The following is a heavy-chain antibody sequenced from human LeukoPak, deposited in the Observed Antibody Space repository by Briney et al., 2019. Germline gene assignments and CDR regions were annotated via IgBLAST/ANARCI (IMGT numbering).Heavy chain of an antibody. J-gene: IGHJ6*03. CDR3: ARADSLTMGLYYYYYMDV. CDR2: IYYSGST. D-gene: IGHD1-1*01. Sequence: KPSETLSLTCTVSGGSISSSSYYWGWIRQPPGKGLEWIGSIYYSGSTYYNPSLKSRVTISVDTSKNQFSLKLSSVTAADTAVYYCARADSLTMGLYYYYYMDVWGKGTTVTVSS. CDR1: GGSISSSSYY. V-gene: IGHV4-39*01.